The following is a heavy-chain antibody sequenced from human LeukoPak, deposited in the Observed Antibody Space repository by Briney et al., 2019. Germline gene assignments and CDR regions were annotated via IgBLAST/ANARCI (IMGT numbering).Heavy chain of an antibody. V-gene: IGHV3-15*01. Sequence: GGSLRLSCATSGFTFNNAWMSWVRQAPGKGLEWIGRIKSQRDGGTTQYAAPMKGRFTISRDDSKSTLYLQMNSLKTDDTAVYYCTTGDIVMVVSDAFTVWGQGTMVTVSS. D-gene: IGHD2-15*01. CDR3: TTGDIVMVVSDAFTV. J-gene: IGHJ3*01. CDR2: IKSQRDGGTT. CDR1: GFTFNNAW.